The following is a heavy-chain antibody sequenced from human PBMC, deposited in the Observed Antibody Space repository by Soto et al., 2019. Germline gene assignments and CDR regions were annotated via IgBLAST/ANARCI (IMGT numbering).Heavy chain of an antibody. J-gene: IGHJ4*02. CDR3: ARVWVGIGNHFEA. CDR1: TGPIGGFY. V-gene: IGHV4-59*12. CDR2: IHYSGRT. D-gene: IGHD1-26*01. Sequence: PSQPLPLTCSLSTGPIGGFYWTWIRQPPGKILEWIGYIHYSGRTDYNPSLTSRATMAVDTSKNQLSLTLKSITAADTAVYYWARVWVGIGNHFEAWGRGTMDTDAS.